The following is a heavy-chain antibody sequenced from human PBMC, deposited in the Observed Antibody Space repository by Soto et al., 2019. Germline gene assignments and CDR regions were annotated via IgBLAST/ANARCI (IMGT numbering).Heavy chain of an antibody. CDR1: GFTFIDYC. J-gene: IGHJ4*02. CDR3: AREIGYSYGPFDY. CDR2: ISSSGSNI. Sequence: QVQLVESGGGLVKPGGSLRLSCAASGFTFIDYCMSWIRQAPGKGLEWVSYISSSGSNIYYADSVKGRFTISRDNAKNSLYLQMNRLRAEDTGVYYCAREIGYSYGPFDYWGQGTLVTVSS. D-gene: IGHD5-18*01. V-gene: IGHV3-11*01.